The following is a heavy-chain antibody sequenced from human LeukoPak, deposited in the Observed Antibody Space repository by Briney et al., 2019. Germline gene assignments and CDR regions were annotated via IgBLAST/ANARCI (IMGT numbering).Heavy chain of an antibody. CDR1: GGSISSYY. Sequence: PSETLSLTCTVSGGSISSYYWSWIRQPPGKGLEWIGYIYTSGSTNYNPSLKSRVTISVDTSKNQFSLKLSSVTAADTAVYYCARRVSRDGYNRVYDYWGQGTLVTVSS. V-gene: IGHV4-4*09. J-gene: IGHJ4*02. CDR2: IYTSGST. D-gene: IGHD5-24*01. CDR3: ARRVSRDGYNRVYDY.